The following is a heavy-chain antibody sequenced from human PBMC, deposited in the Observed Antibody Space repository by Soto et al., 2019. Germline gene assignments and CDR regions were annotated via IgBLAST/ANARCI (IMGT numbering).Heavy chain of an antibody. D-gene: IGHD1-26*01. CDR2: ISGSGGST. V-gene: IGHV3-23*01. CDR3: AKSMGATGGAFDI. Sequence: EVQLLESGGGLVQPGGSLRLSCAASGFTFSSYAMSWVRQAPGKGLEWVSAISGSGGSTYYADSVKGRFTISRDNSKNTLYLQMNSMRAEDTAVYYCAKSMGATGGAFDIWGQGTMVTVSS. J-gene: IGHJ3*02. CDR1: GFTFSSYA.